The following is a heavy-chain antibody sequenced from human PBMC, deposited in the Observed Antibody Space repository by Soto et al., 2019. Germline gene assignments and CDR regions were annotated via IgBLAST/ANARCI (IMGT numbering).Heavy chain of an antibody. D-gene: IGHD6-19*01. CDR1: GYTFTSYG. V-gene: IGHV1-18*01. CDR2: ISAYNGNT. J-gene: IGHJ4*02. CDR3: ARDAQGYSSGWPFDY. Sequence: ASVKVSCKASGYTFTSYGISWVRQAPGQGLEWKGWISAYNGNTNYAQKLQGRVTMTTDTSTSTAYMELRSLRSDDTAVYYCARDAQGYSSGWPFDYWGQGTLVTVSS.